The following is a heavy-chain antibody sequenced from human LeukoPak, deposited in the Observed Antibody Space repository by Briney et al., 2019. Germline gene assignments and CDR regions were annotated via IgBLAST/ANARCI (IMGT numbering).Heavy chain of an antibody. D-gene: IGHD2-15*01. CDR3: ARDNVVEAKGLDY. CDR2: IYSGGST. Sequence: GGSLRLSCAASGFTVSSNYMSWVRQAPGKGLEWVSVIYSGGSTYYADSVKGRFTISRDNSKNTLYLQMNSLRAEDTAVYYCARDNVVEAKGLDYWGQGTLVTVSS. J-gene: IGHJ4*02. V-gene: IGHV3-66*01. CDR1: GFTVSSNY.